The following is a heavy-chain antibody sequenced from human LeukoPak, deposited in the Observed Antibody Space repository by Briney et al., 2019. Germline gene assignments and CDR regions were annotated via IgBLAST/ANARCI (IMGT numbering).Heavy chain of an antibody. D-gene: IGHD5-24*01. CDR1: GFTFSSYS. Sequence: GGSLRLSCAASGFTFSSYSMNWVRQAPGKGLEWVSSISGSSSYIYYADSVKGRFTISRDNAKKLMYLQMNSLRAEDTAVYYCARPRGNVEMATNPFDYWGQGTLVTVPS. CDR2: ISGSSSYI. CDR3: ARPRGNVEMATNPFDY. J-gene: IGHJ4*02. V-gene: IGHV3-21*01.